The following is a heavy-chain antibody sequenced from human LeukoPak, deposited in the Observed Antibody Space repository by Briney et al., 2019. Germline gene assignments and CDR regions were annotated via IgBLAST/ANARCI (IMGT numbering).Heavy chain of an antibody. Sequence: GGSLRLSCVASGFTFSDYGMSWVRQAPGKGLEWVSGISGSGGSTYYADSVRGRFTISRDNSKNTLYLQMNTLRAEDTAVYYCAGGRTDIVVVPATLRNYYFDYWGQGTLVTVSS. V-gene: IGHV3-23*01. CDR1: GFTFSDYG. D-gene: IGHD2-2*01. CDR3: AGGRTDIVVVPATLRNYYFDY. J-gene: IGHJ4*02. CDR2: ISGSGGST.